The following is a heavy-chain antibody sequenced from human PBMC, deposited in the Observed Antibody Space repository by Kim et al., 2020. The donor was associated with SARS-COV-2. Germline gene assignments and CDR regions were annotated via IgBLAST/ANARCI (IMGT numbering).Heavy chain of an antibody. D-gene: IGHD2-21*02. Sequence: GGSLRLSCAASGFTFSSYAMSWVRQAPGKGLEWVSAISGSGGSTYYADSVKGRFTISRDNSKNTLYLQMNSLRAKDTAVYYCAKVLSDIVVVTVSLHGGWFAPWGQGTLVTVSS. CDR2: ISGSGGST. J-gene: IGHJ5*02. CDR1: GFTFSSYA. V-gene: IGHV3-23*01. CDR3: AKVLSDIVVVTVSLHGGWFAP.